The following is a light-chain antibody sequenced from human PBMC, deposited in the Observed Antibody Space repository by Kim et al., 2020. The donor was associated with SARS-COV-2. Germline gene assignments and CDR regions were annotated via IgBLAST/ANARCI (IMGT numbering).Light chain of an antibody. CDR1: SGSIDDNY. V-gene: IGLV6-57*03. CDR3: QSYNRDNVI. Sequence: NFMLTQPHSVSESPGKTATISCTRSSGSIDDNYVQWYQQRPGGVPTIVIYEDDQRPSGVSDRFSGSIDNSSNSASLTISGLRTEDEADYYCQSYNRDNVIFGGGTQLTVL. CDR2: EDD. J-gene: IGLJ2*01.